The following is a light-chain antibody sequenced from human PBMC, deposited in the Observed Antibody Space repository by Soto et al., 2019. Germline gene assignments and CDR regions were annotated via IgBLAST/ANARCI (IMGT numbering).Light chain of an antibody. CDR2: DAS. Sequence: EIVLTQSPATLSLSPGERATLSCRASQSVGSDLAWYQQKPGQAPRLLIYDASNRATGTPARFSGSVSGTDFTLTISSLEPEDFAVYYCQQRYNWLITFGQGTRLEIK. CDR3: QQRYNWLIT. J-gene: IGKJ5*01. CDR1: QSVGSD. V-gene: IGKV3-11*01.